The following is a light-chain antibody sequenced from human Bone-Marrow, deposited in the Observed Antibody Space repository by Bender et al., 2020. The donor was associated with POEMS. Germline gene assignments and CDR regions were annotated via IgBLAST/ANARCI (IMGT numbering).Light chain of an antibody. J-gene: IGLJ3*02. V-gene: IGLV2-23*02. CDR1: SSDVGSYNL. CDR2: EVS. Sequence: QSVLTQPPSASGSPGQSITISCTGTSSDVGSYNLVSWYQQHPGKAPKVMIYEVSKRPSGISNRFSGSKSGNTASLTISGLQAEDEADFYCCAYAGSGILVFGGGTKVTVV. CDR3: CAYAGSGILV.